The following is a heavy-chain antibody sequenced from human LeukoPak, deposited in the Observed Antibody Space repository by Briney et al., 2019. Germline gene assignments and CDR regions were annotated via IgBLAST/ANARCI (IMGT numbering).Heavy chain of an antibody. J-gene: IGHJ6*02. D-gene: IGHD3-22*01. CDR1: GGSISSSSYY. Sequence: SETLSLTCTVSGGSISSSSYYWGWIRQPPGKGLEWIGRIYYSGSTYYNPSVKSRVTISVDTSKNQFSLKLSSVTAADTAVYYCAITSSGSQYYYGMDVWGQGTTVTVSS. CDR2: IYYSGST. V-gene: IGHV4-39*01. CDR3: AITSSGSQYYYGMDV.